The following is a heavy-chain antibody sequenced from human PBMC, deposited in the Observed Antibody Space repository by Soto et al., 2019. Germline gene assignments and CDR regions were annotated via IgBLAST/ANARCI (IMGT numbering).Heavy chain of an antibody. Sequence: QITLKESGPTLVKPTQTLTLTCTFSGLSLSTTGVGVGWIRQPPGKALEWLALIYWDDDKRYSPSLKSRLTITKDTTKNKVVLTLTNMDPVDTATYYCVQSRCGGDCLQSYSSHSYYGLHVWGQGTTVTVSS. V-gene: IGHV2-5*02. CDR1: GLSLSTTGVG. J-gene: IGHJ6*02. CDR2: IYWDDDK. CDR3: VQSRCGGDCLQSYSSHSYYGLHV. D-gene: IGHD2-21*02.